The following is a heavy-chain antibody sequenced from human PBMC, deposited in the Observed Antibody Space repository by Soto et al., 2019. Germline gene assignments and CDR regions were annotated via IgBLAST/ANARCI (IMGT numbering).Heavy chain of an antibody. J-gene: IGHJ4*02. Sequence: QVQLVQSGAEVKKPGASVKVSCKASGYTFTSYGISWVRQAPGQGLEWMGWISAYNGNTNYAQKLQGRVTMTTDTSTSTDYMELRSLRSDDTAVYYCARDPYIAVAGTESYFDYWGQGTLVTVSS. V-gene: IGHV1-18*01. CDR2: ISAYNGNT. D-gene: IGHD6-19*01. CDR3: ARDPYIAVAGTESYFDY. CDR1: GYTFTSYG.